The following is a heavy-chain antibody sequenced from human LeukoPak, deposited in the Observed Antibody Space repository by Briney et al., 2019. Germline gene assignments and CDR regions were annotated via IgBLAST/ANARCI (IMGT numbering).Heavy chain of an antibody. CDR2: IKQDGSEK. D-gene: IGHD1-20*01. V-gene: IGHV3-7*01. CDR3: ARLLVYNSGGEAFDH. Sequence: PGGSLRLSCAASGLTFNTYAMSWVRQAPGKGLEWVANIKQDGSEKYYVDSVKGRFTISRDNAKNSLYLQMNSLRAEDTAVYYCARLLVYNSGGEAFDHWGQGTLVTVSS. CDR1: GLTFNTYA. J-gene: IGHJ4*02.